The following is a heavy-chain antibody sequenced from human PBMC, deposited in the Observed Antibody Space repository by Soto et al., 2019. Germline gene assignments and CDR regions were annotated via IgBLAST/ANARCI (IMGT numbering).Heavy chain of an antibody. Sequence: ASVKVSCKASGDTFSSYVISWVRQAPGQGLEWMGIINPSGGSTSYAQKFQGRVTMTRDTSTGTVYMELSSLRSEDTAVYYCAVPTVTIFGVVTTPDYYGMDVWGQGTTVTVSS. V-gene: IGHV1-46*01. J-gene: IGHJ6*02. CDR3: AVPTVTIFGVVTTPDYYGMDV. D-gene: IGHD3-3*01. CDR2: INPSGGST. CDR1: GDTFSSYV.